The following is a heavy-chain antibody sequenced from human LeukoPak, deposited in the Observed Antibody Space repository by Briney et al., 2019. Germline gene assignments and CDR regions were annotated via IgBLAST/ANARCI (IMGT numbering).Heavy chain of an antibody. J-gene: IGHJ6*02. D-gene: IGHD2-2*01. CDR3: ARLYCSSTSCPRSMDV. V-gene: IGHV3-21*01. Sequence: GRSLRLSCAASGFTFSSYSMNWVRQAPGKGLEWVSSISSSSSYIYYADSVKGRFTISRDNAKNSLYLQMNSLRAEDTAVYYCARLYCSSTSCPRSMDVWGQGTTVTVSS. CDR1: GFTFSSYS. CDR2: ISSSSSYI.